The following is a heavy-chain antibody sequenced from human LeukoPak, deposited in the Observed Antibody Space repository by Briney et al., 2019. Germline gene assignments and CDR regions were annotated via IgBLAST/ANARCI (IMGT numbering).Heavy chain of an antibody. D-gene: IGHD3-22*01. CDR3: AREGSLKAYYYDSRFDY. CDR1: GDSVSSNSAA. V-gene: IGHV6-1*01. Sequence: SQTLSLTCAIYGDSVSSNSAAWNWIRQSPSRGLEWLGRTYYRSKWYNDYAVSVKSRITINPDTSKNQFSLQLNSVTPEDTAVYYCAREGSLKAYYYDSRFDYWGQGTLVTVSS. J-gene: IGHJ4*02. CDR2: TYYRSKWYN.